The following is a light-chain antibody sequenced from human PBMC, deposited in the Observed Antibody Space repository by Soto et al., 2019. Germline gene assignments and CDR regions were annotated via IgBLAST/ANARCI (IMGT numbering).Light chain of an antibody. CDR3: QQSYSIPYT. V-gene: IGKV1-39*01. Sequence: DIQMTQSPSSLSASVGDRVTITCRASQSISIYLNWFLQKPGKAPKLLIYAASSLQSGVPSRFSGSGSGTDFTLTISSLQPEDFAIYSCQQSYSIPYTFGQGTKLEIK. CDR1: QSISIY. CDR2: AAS. J-gene: IGKJ2*01.